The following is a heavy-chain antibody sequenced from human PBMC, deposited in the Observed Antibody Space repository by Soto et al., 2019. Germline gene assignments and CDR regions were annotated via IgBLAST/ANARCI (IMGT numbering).Heavy chain of an antibody. CDR1: GFTFSSYA. Sequence: GGSLRLSCAASGFTFSSYAISWVRQAPGKGLEWVSAISGSGGSTYYADSVKGRFTISRDNSKNTLYLQMNSLRAEDTAVYYCAKDQSGPGGGYDYDYWGQGTLVTVSS. CDR2: ISGSGGST. CDR3: AKDQSGPGGGYDYDY. V-gene: IGHV3-23*01. J-gene: IGHJ4*02. D-gene: IGHD5-12*01.